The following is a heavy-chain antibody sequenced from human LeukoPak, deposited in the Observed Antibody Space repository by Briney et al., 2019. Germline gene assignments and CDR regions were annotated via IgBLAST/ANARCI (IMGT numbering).Heavy chain of an antibody. CDR2: MNPNSGNT. V-gene: IGHV1-8*01. CDR1: GYTFTSYD. D-gene: IGHD3-3*01. CDR3: ARAPITIFGVVMFYYYGMDV. J-gene: IGHJ6*02. Sequence: ASVKVSCKASGYTFTSYDINWVRQATGQGLEWMGWMNPNSGNTGYAQKFQGRVTMTRNTSISTAYMELSSLRSEDTAVYYCARAPITIFGVVMFYYYGMDVWGQGTTVTVSS.